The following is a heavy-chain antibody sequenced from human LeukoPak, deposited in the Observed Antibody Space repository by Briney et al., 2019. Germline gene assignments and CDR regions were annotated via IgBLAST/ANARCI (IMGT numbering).Heavy chain of an antibody. J-gene: IGHJ4*02. CDR3: AREGIAAGGLDY. V-gene: IGHV4-59*01. CDR2: IYYSGST. CDR1: GGSISSYY. Sequence: SETLSLTCTVSGGSISSYYWSWVRQPPGKGLEWIGYIYYSGSTNYTPSLKSRVTISVDTSKNQFSLKLSSVTAADTAVYYCAREGIAAGGLDYWGQGTLVTVSS. D-gene: IGHD6-13*01.